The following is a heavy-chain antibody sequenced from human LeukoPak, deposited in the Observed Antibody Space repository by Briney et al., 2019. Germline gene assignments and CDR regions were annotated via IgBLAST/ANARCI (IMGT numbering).Heavy chain of an antibody. CDR3: ARDLPHSGYDYRWFDP. Sequence: SETLSLTCTVSGGSSSSNYWSWIRQPPGKGLEWIGSIYHSGSTYYNPSLKSRVTISVDTSKNQFSLKLSSVTAADTAVYYCARDLPHSGYDYRWFDPWGQGTLVTVSS. CDR1: GGSSSSNY. V-gene: IGHV4-38-2*02. J-gene: IGHJ5*02. CDR2: IYHSGST. D-gene: IGHD5-12*01.